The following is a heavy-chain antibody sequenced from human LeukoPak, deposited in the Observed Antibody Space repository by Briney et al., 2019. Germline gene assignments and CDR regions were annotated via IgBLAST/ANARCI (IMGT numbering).Heavy chain of an antibody. CDR3: ARDRDDSSGYYRETLFDY. CDR2: INPNSGGT. J-gene: IGHJ4*02. CDR1: GYTFTGYH. Sequence: GASVKVSCKASGYTFTGYHMHWVRQAPGQGLEWMGWINPNSGGTNYAQKFQGRVTMTRDTSISTAYMELSRLRSDDTAVYYCARDRDDSSGYYRETLFDYWGQGTLVTVSS. V-gene: IGHV1-2*02. D-gene: IGHD3-22*01.